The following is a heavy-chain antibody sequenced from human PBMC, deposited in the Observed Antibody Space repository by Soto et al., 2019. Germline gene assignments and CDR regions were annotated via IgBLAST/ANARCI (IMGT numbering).Heavy chain of an antibody. CDR2: ISGSGGST. CDR3: AKYLPDIVVVPAAIGSDRGYDYLDY. Sequence: PGGSLRLSCAASGFTFSSYAMSWVRQAPGKGLEWVSAISGSGGSTYYADSVKGRFTISRDNSKNTLYLQMNSLRAEDTAVYYCAKYLPDIVVVPAAIGSDRGYDYLDYWGQGTLVTVSS. J-gene: IGHJ4*02. CDR1: GFTFSSYA. D-gene: IGHD2-2*02. V-gene: IGHV3-23*01.